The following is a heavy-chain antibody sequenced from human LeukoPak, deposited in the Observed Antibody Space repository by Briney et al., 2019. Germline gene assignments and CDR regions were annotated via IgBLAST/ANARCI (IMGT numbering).Heavy chain of an antibody. CDR1: GFRFSSYA. D-gene: IGHD3-22*01. V-gene: IGHV3-30-3*01. Sequence: PGRSLRLSCAASGFRFSSYAMHWVRQAPGKGLEWVAVISYDGSNKYYADSVKGRFTISRDNSKNTLYLQMNSLRAEDTAVYYCVYDSSGLTDYWGQGTLVTVSS. CDR2: ISYDGSNK. J-gene: IGHJ4*02. CDR3: VYDSSGLTDY.